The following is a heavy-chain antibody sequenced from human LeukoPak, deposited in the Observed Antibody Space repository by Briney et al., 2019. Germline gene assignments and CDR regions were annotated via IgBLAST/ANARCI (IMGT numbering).Heavy chain of an antibody. J-gene: IGHJ6*02. Sequence: PGGSLRLSCAASGFTFSSYSMNWVRQAPGKGLEWVSYISSSGSTIYYADSVKGRFTISRDNAKNSLYLQMNSLRAEDTAVYYCARADPTHYYYYGMDVWGQGTTVTVSS. CDR3: ARADPTHYYYYGMDV. CDR1: GFTFSSYS. CDR2: ISSSGSTI. V-gene: IGHV3-48*04.